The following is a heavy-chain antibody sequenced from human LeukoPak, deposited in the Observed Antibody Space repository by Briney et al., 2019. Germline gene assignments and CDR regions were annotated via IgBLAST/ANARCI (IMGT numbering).Heavy chain of an antibody. J-gene: IGHJ4*02. D-gene: IGHD3-10*01. V-gene: IGHV4-39*01. CDR1: GSSISNYY. CDR3: AKHYMGSSYNRGLDY. CDR2: IYYSGNT. Sequence: PSETLSLTCTVSGSSISNYYWGWIRQAPGKGLEWIGSIYYSGNTYYNSSLKSRVTISLDTSKNQFSLKLSSVTAADTAIYYCAKHYMGSSYNRGLDYWGQGTLVTVSS.